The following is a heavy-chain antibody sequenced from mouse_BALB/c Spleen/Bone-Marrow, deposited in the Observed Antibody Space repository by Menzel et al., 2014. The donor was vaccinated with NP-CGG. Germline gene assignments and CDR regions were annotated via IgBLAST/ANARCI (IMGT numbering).Heavy chain of an antibody. V-gene: IGHV2-9*02. D-gene: IGHD6-1*01. CDR3: ARPTPRYFAMDY. Sequence: VMLVESGPGLVAPSQSLSITCTVSGFSLTSYGVHWVRQPPGKGLEWLGVIWAGGSTNYNSALMSRLSISKDNSKSQVFLKVNSLQTDDTAMYYCARPTPRYFAMDYWGQGTSVTVSS. CDR1: GFSLTSYG. CDR2: IWAGGST. J-gene: IGHJ4*01.